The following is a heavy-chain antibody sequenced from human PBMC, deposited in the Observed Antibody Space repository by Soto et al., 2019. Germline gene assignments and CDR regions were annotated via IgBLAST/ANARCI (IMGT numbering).Heavy chain of an antibody. CDR2: INAGDGNT. CDR1: GYTFTNYA. Sequence: ASVKVSCKTSGYTFTNYAIHWVRQAPGQRLEWMGWINAGDGNTKYSQKFQGRVTITADKSTSTAYMELSSLRSEDTAVYYCAVGIAVAGGLDYFDYWGQGTLVTVSS. D-gene: IGHD6-19*01. V-gene: IGHV1-3*01. CDR3: AVGIAVAGGLDYFDY. J-gene: IGHJ4*02.